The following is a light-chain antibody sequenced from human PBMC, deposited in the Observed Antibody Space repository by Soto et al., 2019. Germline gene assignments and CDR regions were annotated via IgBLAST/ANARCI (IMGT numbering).Light chain of an antibody. V-gene: IGKV3-15*01. CDR2: GAS. Sequence: EIVVTQSPATLSLSPGERATLSCRASQSVKTFLVWYQQRPGQAPRLLIYGASRRATGFPARFSGSGSGTDFTLTISSLQSEDFAVYYCQQYDNWPWTFGQGTKVDIK. CDR1: QSVKTF. J-gene: IGKJ1*01. CDR3: QQYDNWPWT.